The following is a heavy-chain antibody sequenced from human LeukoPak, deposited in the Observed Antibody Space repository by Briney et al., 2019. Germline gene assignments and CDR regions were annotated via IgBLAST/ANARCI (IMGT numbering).Heavy chain of an antibody. CDR3: ARVEMATISRY. CDR2: ISAYNGNT. CDR1: GSSFTISDYA. V-gene: IGHV1-18*01. J-gene: IGHJ4*02. Sequence: ASVKVSCKPSGSSFTISDYAIVWVRQAPGQGLEWMGWISAYNGNTNYAQKLQGRVTMTTDTSTSTAYMELRSLRSDDTAVYYCARVEMATISRYWGQGTLVTVSS. D-gene: IGHD5-24*01.